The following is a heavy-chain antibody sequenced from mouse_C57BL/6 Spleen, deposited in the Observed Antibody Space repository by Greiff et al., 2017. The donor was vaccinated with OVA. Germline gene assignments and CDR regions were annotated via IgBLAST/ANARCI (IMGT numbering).Heavy chain of an antibody. CDR3: ARPDYDALDY. J-gene: IGHJ2*01. CDR2: IYPGSGNT. V-gene: IGHV1-66*01. D-gene: IGHD2-4*01. Sequence: QVQLQQSGPELVKPGASVKISCKASGYSFTSYYIHWVKQRPGQGLEWIGWIYPGSGNTKYNEKFKGKATLTADTSSSTAYMQLSSLTSEDSAVYYCARPDYDALDYWGQGTTLTVSS. CDR1: GYSFTSYY.